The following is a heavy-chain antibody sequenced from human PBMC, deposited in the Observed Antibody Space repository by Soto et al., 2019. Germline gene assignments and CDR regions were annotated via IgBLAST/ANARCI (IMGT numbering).Heavy chain of an antibody. CDR1: GFTFSSYS. Sequence: EVQLVESGGGLVKPGGSLRLSCAASGFTFSSYSMNWVRQAPGKGLEWVSSISSSSSYIYYADSVKGRFTISRDNAKNSLSLQMNSLRAEDTAVYYCARELRYSGYDYDYWGQGTLVTVSS. J-gene: IGHJ4*02. CDR3: ARELRYSGYDYDY. D-gene: IGHD5-12*01. CDR2: ISSSSSYI. V-gene: IGHV3-21*01.